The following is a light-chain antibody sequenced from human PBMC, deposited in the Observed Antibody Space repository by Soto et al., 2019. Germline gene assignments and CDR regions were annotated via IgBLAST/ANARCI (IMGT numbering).Light chain of an antibody. CDR1: QSVGSNY. J-gene: IGKJ2*01. Sequence: EIVLTQSPGTLSLSPGERATLSCRASQSVGSNYLAWHQQKPGQAPRLLIYGASSRATGIPDRFSGSGSGTDFHLTISRLEPEDFAVYYCQQYDSSPYAFGQGTKLEIK. V-gene: IGKV3-20*01. CDR3: QQYDSSPYA. CDR2: GAS.